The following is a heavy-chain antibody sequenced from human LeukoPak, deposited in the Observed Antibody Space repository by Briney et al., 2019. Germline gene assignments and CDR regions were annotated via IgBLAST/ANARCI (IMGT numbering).Heavy chain of an antibody. D-gene: IGHD6-6*01. Sequence: WASVTVSCKASGYTFTSYGISWVRQAPGQGLEWMGWISAYNGNTNYAQKLQGRVTMTTDTSTSTAYMELRSLRSDDTAVYYCARFSSLPGRTDYWGQGTLVTVSS. J-gene: IGHJ4*02. CDR3: ARFSSLPGRTDY. CDR2: ISAYNGNT. V-gene: IGHV1-18*01. CDR1: GYTFTSYG.